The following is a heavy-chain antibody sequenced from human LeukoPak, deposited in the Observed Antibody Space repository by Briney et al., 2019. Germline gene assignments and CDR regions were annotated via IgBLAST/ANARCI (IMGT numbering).Heavy chain of an antibody. Sequence: PSQTLSLTCTVSGGSISSGSYYWSWIRQPAGKGLEWIGRICTSGSTNYNPSLKSRVTISVDTSKNQFSLKLSSVTAADTAVYYCAREVGGSVDYWGQGTLVTVSS. CDR2: ICTSGST. V-gene: IGHV4-61*02. D-gene: IGHD1-14*01. CDR1: GGSISSGSYY. CDR3: AREVGGSVDY. J-gene: IGHJ4*02.